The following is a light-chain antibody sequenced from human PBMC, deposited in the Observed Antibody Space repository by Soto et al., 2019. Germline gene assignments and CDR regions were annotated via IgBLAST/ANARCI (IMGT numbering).Light chain of an antibody. CDR3: KQVSAYPLA. CDR1: EGINTG. J-gene: IGKJ4*01. Sequence: AIQLTQSPSSLSASVGDRVTITCRASEGINTGVAWYQQKPGKSPKLLIYETSNLESGVSLRFSGTGYGTQFSIAIGGLQPEEIATCHCKQVSAYPLAFGGGTKVEIK. V-gene: IGKV1-13*02. CDR2: ETS.